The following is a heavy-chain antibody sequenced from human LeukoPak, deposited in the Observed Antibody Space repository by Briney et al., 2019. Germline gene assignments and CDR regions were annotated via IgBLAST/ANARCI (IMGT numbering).Heavy chain of an antibody. D-gene: IGHD3-10*01. Sequence: GGSLRLSCAASGFTFSSYWMHWVRQAPGKGLEWVAVIWYDGSNKYYADSVKGRFIISRDNSKNTLYLQMNSLRAEDTAVYYCARDNHYYGSGSYDYWGQGTLVTVSS. V-gene: IGHV3-33*08. CDR1: GFTFSSYW. CDR3: ARDNHYYGSGSYDY. J-gene: IGHJ4*02. CDR2: IWYDGSNK.